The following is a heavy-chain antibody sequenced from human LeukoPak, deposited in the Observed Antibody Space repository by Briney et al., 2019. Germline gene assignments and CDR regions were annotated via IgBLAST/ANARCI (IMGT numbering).Heavy chain of an antibody. J-gene: IGHJ4*02. CDR2: ISKDGTRD. Sequence: GGSLRLSCEASGSTFISYLIHWVRQAPGKGLEWVALISKDGTRDWYATSVRGRFTISRDNSKNTVYLQMNSLRAEDTAVYYCAKSSIAARAPFDYWGQGTLVTVSS. CDR1: GSTFISYL. V-gene: IGHV3-30*18. D-gene: IGHD6-6*01. CDR3: AKSSIAARAPFDY.